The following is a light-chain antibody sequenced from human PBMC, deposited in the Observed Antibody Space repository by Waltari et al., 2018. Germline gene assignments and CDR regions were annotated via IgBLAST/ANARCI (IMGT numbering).Light chain of an antibody. CDR2: DAS. CDR3: QMYVRLPVT. Sequence: EIVLTQSPGTLSLSPGERATLPCRASQSVGRYLAWYKQQHGQAHRLLIYDASTRATGIPDRFSGGGSGTDFSLTISRLEPEDFAVYYCQMYVRLPVTFGQGTKVEI. J-gene: IGKJ1*01. CDR1: QSVGRY. V-gene: IGKV3-20*01.